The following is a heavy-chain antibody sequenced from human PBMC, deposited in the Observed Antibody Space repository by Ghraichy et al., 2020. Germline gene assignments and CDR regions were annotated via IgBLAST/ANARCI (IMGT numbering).Heavy chain of an antibody. CDR3: ARGAPGIATFQD. CDR1: GFTVSRNY. J-gene: IGHJ1*01. CDR2: IYSVGNT. D-gene: IGHD6-13*01. Sequence: GGSLRLSCAASGFTVSRNYMTWVRQAPGKGLEWVSSIYSVGNTYYADSVKGRFTISRDISRNTLYLQMNYLRVEDTAVYYCARGAPGIATFQDWGQGTLVTVSS. V-gene: IGHV3-53*01.